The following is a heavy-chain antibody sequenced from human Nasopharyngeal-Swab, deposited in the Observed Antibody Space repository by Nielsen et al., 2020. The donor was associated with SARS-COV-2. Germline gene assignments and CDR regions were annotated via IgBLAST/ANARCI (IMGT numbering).Heavy chain of an antibody. J-gene: IGHJ6*03. CDR1: GSSFTSYW. D-gene: IGHD3-3*01. CDR3: ARQAPHYDFWSGSAYYMDV. Sequence: GGSLRLSCKGSGSSFTSYWIGWVRQMPGKGLEWMGIIYPGDSDTRYSPSFQGQVTISADKSISTAYLQWSSLKASDTAMYYCARQAPHYDFWSGSAYYMDVWGKGTTVTVSS. CDR2: IYPGDSDT. V-gene: IGHV5-51*01.